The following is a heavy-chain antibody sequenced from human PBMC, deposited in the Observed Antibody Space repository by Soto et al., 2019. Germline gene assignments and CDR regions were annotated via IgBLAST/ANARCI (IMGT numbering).Heavy chain of an antibody. CDR3: VREGRRIIRGDILSFGLDV. D-gene: IGHD3-10*01. V-gene: IGHV4-4*02. Sequence: SETLSLTCGVSGGSIITSDRWNWVRQPPGKGLEWIGDIHHSGTTNANPSLKSRVTISVDKSRNRFSLKLTSVTAADTAVYYCVREGRRIIRGDILSFGLDVWGQGTMVTVSS. CDR1: GGSIITSDR. CDR2: IHHSGTT. J-gene: IGHJ6*02.